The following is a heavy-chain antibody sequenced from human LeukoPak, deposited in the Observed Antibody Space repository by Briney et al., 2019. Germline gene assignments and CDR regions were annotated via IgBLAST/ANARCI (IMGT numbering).Heavy chain of an antibody. CDR2: ISSSSSYI. V-gene: IGHV3-21*01. Sequence: GGSLRLSCAASGFTFSSYSMNCVRQAPGKGLECFSSISSSSSYIYYADSVKGRFTISRDNAKNSLYLQMNSLRAEDTAVYYCARETAAAARDYWGQGTLVTASS. CDR3: ARETAAAARDY. D-gene: IGHD6-13*01. J-gene: IGHJ4*02. CDR1: GFTFSSYS.